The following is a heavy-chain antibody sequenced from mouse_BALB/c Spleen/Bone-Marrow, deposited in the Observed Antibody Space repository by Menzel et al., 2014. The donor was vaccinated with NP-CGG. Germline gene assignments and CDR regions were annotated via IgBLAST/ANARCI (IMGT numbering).Heavy chain of an antibody. V-gene: IGHV14-3*02. D-gene: IGHD2-14*01. CDR1: GFNIKDTY. J-gene: IGHJ1*01. Sequence: EVQLQQSGAELVKPGASVKLSCTASGFNIKDTYMHWVKQRPEQGLEWIGRIDPANGNTKYDPKFQGKATITADTSSNTAYLQLSSLTSEVTAVYCCASYRYAWYFDVWGAGTTVTVSS. CDR2: IDPANGNT. CDR3: ASYRYAWYFDV.